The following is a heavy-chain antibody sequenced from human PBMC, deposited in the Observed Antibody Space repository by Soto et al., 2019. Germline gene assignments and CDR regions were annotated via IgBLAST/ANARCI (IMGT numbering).Heavy chain of an antibody. CDR2: ISYDGSNK. CDR1: GFTFSNYG. V-gene: IGHV3-30*18. Sequence: GGSLRLSCAASGFTFSNYGMHWVRQAPGKGLEWVAVISYDGSNKYYADSVKGRLTISRDNSKNTLYLQMNSLRAEDTAVYYCAKGATTVTALAPDYFDYWGQGTLVTVSS. D-gene: IGHD4-4*01. J-gene: IGHJ4*02. CDR3: AKGATTVTALAPDYFDY.